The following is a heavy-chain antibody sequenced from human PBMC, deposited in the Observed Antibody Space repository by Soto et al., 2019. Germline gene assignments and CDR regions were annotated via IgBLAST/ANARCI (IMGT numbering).Heavy chain of an antibody. CDR1: GGSISSYY. CDR3: ARLGYSYGFFDY. D-gene: IGHD5-18*01. J-gene: IGHJ4*02. CDR2: IYYSGST. V-gene: IGHV4-59*01. Sequence: SETLSLTCTVSGGSISSYYWSWIRQPPGKGLEWIGYIYYSGSTNYNPSLKSRVTISVDTSKNQFSLKLSSVTAADTAVYYCARLGYSYGFFDYWGQGTLVTVSS.